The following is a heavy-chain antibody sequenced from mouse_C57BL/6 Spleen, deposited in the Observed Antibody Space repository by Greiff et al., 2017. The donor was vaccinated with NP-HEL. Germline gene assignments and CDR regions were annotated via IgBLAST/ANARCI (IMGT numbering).Heavy chain of an antibody. D-gene: IGHD2-5*01. CDR3: ARDRSNYQYYFDY. CDR1: GFTFSSYA. Sequence: EVKLVESGGGLVKPGGSLKLSCAASGFTFSSYAMSWVRQTPEKRLEWVATISDGGSYTYYPDNVKGRFTISRDNAKNNLYLQMSHLKSEDTAMYYCARDRSNYQYYFDYWGQGTTLTVSS. CDR2: ISDGGSYT. J-gene: IGHJ2*01. V-gene: IGHV5-4*01.